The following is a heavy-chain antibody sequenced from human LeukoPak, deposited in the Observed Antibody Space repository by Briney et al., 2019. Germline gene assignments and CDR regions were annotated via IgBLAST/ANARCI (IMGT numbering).Heavy chain of an antibody. Sequence: PSETLSLTCAVYGGSFSGYYWSWIRQPPGKGLEWIGEINHSGSTNYNPSLKSRVTISVDTSKNQFSLKLSSVTAADTAVYYCARGGGWDSSGYYYGGFDPWGQGTLVTVSS. V-gene: IGHV4-34*01. CDR1: GGSFSGYY. J-gene: IGHJ5*02. D-gene: IGHD3-22*01. CDR3: ARGGGWDSSGYYYGGFDP. CDR2: INHSGST.